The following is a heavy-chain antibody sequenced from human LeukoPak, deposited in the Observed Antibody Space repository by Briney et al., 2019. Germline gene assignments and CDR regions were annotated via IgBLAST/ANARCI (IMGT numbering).Heavy chain of an antibody. CDR3: GKDITPGGMDV. Sequence: PGGSLRLSCVASGLTLDYYAMHWVRQAPGKGLXXVAGFSLDTDRIDYADSVKGRFTVSRDNAKNSLYLQMNSLRPEDTAVYYCGKDITPGGMDVWGQGTTVTVSS. J-gene: IGHJ6*02. CDR1: GLTLDYYA. V-gene: IGHV3-9*01. D-gene: IGHD2-15*01. CDR2: FSLDTDRI.